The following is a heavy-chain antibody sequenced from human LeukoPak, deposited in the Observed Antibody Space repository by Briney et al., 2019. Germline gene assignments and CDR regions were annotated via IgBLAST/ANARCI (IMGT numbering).Heavy chain of an antibody. V-gene: IGHV3-66*01. CDR2: IYSGGST. D-gene: IGHD3-10*01. J-gene: IGHJ6*02. Sequence: GGSLRLSCAASGFTVSSNYMSWVRQAPGKGLEWVSVIYSGGSTYYADSVKGRFTISRDNSKNTLYLQMNSLRAEDTAVYYCARARIRGVTHYYYYGMDVWGQGTTVTVS. CDR3: ARARIRGVTHYYYYGMDV. CDR1: GFTVSSNY.